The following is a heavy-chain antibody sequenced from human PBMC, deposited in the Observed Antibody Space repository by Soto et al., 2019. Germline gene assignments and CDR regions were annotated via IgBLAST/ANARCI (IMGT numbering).Heavy chain of an antibody. CDR3: ASSSGYYQPIDY. J-gene: IGHJ4*02. Sequence: SETLSLTCAVYGGSFSGYYWSWIRQPPGKGLEWIGEINHSGSTNYNPSLKSRVNISVDTSKNQFSLKLSSVTAADTAVYYCASSSGYYQPIDYWGQGTLVTVSS. CDR2: INHSGST. D-gene: IGHD3-22*01. CDR1: GGSFSGYY. V-gene: IGHV4-34*01.